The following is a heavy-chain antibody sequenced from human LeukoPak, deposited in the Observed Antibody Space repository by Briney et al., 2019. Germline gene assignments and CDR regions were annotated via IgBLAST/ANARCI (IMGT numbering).Heavy chain of an antibody. Sequence: GSLRLSCAASGFTFSTYAISWVRQAPGKGLEWIGSFYYSGSIFDNRSLRSRVTISIDMSKNQFLLKLTSVTAADTAVYYCASGTTVTNFAYWGQGTLVTVSS. J-gene: IGHJ4*02. CDR1: GFTFSTYAI. CDR3: ASGTTVTNFAY. D-gene: IGHD4-17*01. V-gene: IGHV4-38-2*01. CDR2: FYYSGSI.